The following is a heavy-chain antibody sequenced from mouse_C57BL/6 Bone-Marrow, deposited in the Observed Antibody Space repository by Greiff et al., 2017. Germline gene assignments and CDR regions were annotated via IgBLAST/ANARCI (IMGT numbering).Heavy chain of an antibody. CDR3: VTHYDYDDEGDY. CDR2: IRSKSNNYAT. D-gene: IGHD2-4*01. Sequence: EVKLVESGGGLVQPKGSLKLSCAASGFSFNTYAMNWVRQAPGKGLEWVARIRSKSNNYATYYADSVKDRFTISRDDSESMLYLQMNNLKTEDTAMYYCVTHYDYDDEGDYWGQGTTLTVSS. CDR1: GFSFNTYA. V-gene: IGHV10-1*01. J-gene: IGHJ2*01.